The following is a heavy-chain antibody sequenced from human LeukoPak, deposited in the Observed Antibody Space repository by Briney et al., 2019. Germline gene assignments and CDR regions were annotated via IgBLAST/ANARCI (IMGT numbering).Heavy chain of an antibody. Sequence: ASVKVSCKASGYIFTNYYMHLVRHGPGQGLEWMRIISGSGGSTDSAQKFQGRVTMTRDTSTSTLHMELSSLRPEDTAVYYCSRGSEEVELAYWGQGTLVTVSS. CDR1: GYIFTNYY. J-gene: IGHJ4*02. CDR2: ISGSGGST. V-gene: IGHV1-46*01. CDR3: SRGSEEVELAY.